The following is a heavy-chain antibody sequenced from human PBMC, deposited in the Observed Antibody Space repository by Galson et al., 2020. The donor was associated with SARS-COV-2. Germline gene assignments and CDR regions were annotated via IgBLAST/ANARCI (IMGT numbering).Heavy chain of an antibody. D-gene: IGHD3-22*01. CDR2: IYHSGST. Sequence: SETLSLTCAVSGGSISSSNWWSWVRQPPGKGLEWIGEIYHSGSTNYNPSLKSRVTISVDKSKNQFSLKLSSVTAADTAVYYCARGPQYDSSGYYYVYWVQGTLVPVSS. J-gene: IGHJ4*02. CDR1: GGSISSSNW. CDR3: ARGPQYDSSGYYYVY. V-gene: IGHV4-4*02.